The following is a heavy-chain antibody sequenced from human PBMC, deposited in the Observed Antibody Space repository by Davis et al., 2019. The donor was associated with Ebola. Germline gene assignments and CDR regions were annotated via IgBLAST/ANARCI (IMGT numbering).Heavy chain of an antibody. CDR1: GGTFSSYA. CDR2: IIPIFGTA. CDR3: ARGTDWIDAYAFDI. Sequence: AASVKVSCKASGGTFSSYAISWVRQAPGQGLEWMGGIIPIFGTANYAQKFQGRVTITADESTSTAYMELSSLRSEDTAVYYCARGTDWIDAYAFDIWGQGTMVTVSS. D-gene: IGHD2-21*01. J-gene: IGHJ3*02. V-gene: IGHV1-69*13.